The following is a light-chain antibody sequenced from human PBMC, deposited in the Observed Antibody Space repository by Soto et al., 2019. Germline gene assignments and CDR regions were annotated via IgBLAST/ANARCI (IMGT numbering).Light chain of an antibody. CDR2: DAS. Sequence: EIVLTQSPATLSLSPGERATLSCRASQSVSNSLAWYQQKPGQAPRLLMYDASNMATGIPSRFSGSGSGTDFTLTISILEPEDFAVYYCQHRSNCPLTFAAGTNVDIK. J-gene: IGKJ3*01. CDR1: QSVSNS. CDR3: QHRSNCPLT. V-gene: IGKV3-11*01.